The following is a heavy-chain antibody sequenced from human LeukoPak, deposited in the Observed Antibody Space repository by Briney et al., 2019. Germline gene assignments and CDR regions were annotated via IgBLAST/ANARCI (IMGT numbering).Heavy chain of an antibody. CDR2: IYYSGST. Sequence: PPETLSPACTVSGGSISSYYRSWLRQPPGKGLEWIGYIYYSGSTNYNPSLKSRVTISVDTSKNQFSLKLSSVTAADTAVYYCARHPIVVVPAAMAYYLHFWGKGTLVTVSS. CDR3: ARHPIVVVPAAMAYYLHF. V-gene: IGHV4-59*08. D-gene: IGHD2-2*01. J-gene: IGHJ4*02. CDR1: GGSISSYY.